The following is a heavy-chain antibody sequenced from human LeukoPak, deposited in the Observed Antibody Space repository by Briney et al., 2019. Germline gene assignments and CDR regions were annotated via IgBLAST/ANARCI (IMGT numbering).Heavy chain of an antibody. Sequence: SETLSLTCTVSGGSVSSYYWSWIRQPPGKGLEWIGFIYNSESTHYNPSLKSRVTISLDTSKNQFSLKLSSVTAADTAVYYCASGVGSLDFDYWGQGTLVTVSS. CDR2: IYNSEST. J-gene: IGHJ4*02. CDR3: ASGVGSLDFDY. V-gene: IGHV4-59*02. CDR1: GGSVSSYY. D-gene: IGHD1-26*01.